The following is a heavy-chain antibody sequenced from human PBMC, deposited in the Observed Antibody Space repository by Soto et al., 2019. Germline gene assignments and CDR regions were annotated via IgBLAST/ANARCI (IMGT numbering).Heavy chain of an antibody. V-gene: IGHV4-59*01. CDR1: GGSISSYY. D-gene: IGHD3-9*01. J-gene: IGHJ5*02. CDR3: ARASYDILTGYLNWFDP. Sequence: PSETLSLTCTVSGGSISSYYWSWIRQPPGKGLEWIGYIYYSGSTNYNPSLKSRVTISVDTSKNQFSLKLSSVTAADTAVYYCARASYDILTGYLNWFDPWGQGTLVTVSS. CDR2: IYYSGST.